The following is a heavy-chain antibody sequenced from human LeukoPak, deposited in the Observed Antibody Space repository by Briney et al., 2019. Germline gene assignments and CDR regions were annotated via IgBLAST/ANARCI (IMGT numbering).Heavy chain of an antibody. CDR3: STARAFDSRSFDY. D-gene: IGHD5-12*01. J-gene: IGHJ4*02. V-gene: IGHV5-10-1*01. Sequence: GESQKISCKGSGYSFTSYWISWVRQMPGKGLEWMGRIDPSDSYTNYSPSFQGHVTISADKSINTAYLQWASLKASDTAMYYCSTARAFDSRSFDYWGQGSLVTVSS. CDR2: IDPSDSYT. CDR1: GYSFTSYW.